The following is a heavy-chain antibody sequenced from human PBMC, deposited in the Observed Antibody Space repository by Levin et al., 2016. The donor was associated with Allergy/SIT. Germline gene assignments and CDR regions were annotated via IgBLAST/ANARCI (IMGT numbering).Heavy chain of an antibody. D-gene: IGHD4-17*01. J-gene: IGHJ4*02. CDR3: VTGRSPFYGDSHFEF. CDR2: FDPEDGET. Sequence: ASVKVSCKVPRYTLTEFSMNWVRQAPGKGLEWMGNFDPEDGETLYAQKFQGRVTMTEDTSTDIGFMELSSLRSDDTAIYYCVTGRSPFYGDSHFEFWGQGTLVTVSS. CDR1: RYTLTEFS. V-gene: IGHV1-24*01.